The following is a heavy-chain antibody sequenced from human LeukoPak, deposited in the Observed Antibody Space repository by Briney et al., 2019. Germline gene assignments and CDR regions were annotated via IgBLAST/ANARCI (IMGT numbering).Heavy chain of an antibody. D-gene: IGHD5-12*01. CDR3: ARGSGYGFFDY. V-gene: IGHV3-7*01. Sequence: GGSLRLSCAASGFTFNSYWMTWVRQAPGKGLEWVAKIKNDGSKEYYVGSVKGRFTISRDNAKNSLYLQMNSLRAEDTAVYFCARGSGYGFFDYWGQGTLVTVSS. CDR1: GFTFNSYW. J-gene: IGHJ4*02. CDR2: IKNDGSKE.